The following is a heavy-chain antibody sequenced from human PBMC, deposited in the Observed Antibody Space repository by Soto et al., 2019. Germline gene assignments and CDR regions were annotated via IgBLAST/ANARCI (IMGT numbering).Heavy chain of an antibody. Sequence: EVQLLESGGGLVQPGGSLRLSCAASGFTFSSYAMSWFRQAPGKGLEWVSAISGSGGSTYYADSVKGRFTISRDNSKNTLYLPMNRRRAEDTAVYYCAKDYSWGPPTDASHYWRKGTLVTVSS. J-gene: IGHJ4*02. CDR2: ISGSGGST. V-gene: IGHV3-23*01. CDR3: AKDYSWGPPTDASHY. D-gene: IGHD3-16*01. CDR1: GFTFSSYA.